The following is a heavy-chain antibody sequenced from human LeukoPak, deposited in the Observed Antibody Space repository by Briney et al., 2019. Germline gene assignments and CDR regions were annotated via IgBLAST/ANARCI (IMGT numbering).Heavy chain of an antibody. CDR1: GGSISSYY. J-gene: IGHJ3*02. Sequence: SETLSLXCTVSGGSISSYYWSWIRQPAGKGLEWIGRIYTSGSTNYNPSLKSRVTMSVDTSKNQFSLKLSSVTAADTAVYYCARDRRGSYYITDAFDIWGQGTMVTVSS. D-gene: IGHD1-26*01. V-gene: IGHV4-4*07. CDR2: IYTSGST. CDR3: ARDRRGSYYITDAFDI.